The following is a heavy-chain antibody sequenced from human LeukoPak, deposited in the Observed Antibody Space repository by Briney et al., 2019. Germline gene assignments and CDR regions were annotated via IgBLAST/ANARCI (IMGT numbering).Heavy chain of an antibody. CDR1: AFSFSKFA. J-gene: IGHJ3*01. CDR3: AKDPNGDYIGAFDF. CDR2: ITANGGYT. Sequence: GGSLRLSGAAPAFSFSKFALIWVRQAPGKGLEWVSAITANGGYTLYADAVKGRFTVSRDNSKNTLYLQINSLRPEDTAMYYCAKDPNGDYIGAFDFWGQGTMVTVSS. V-gene: IGHV3-23*01. D-gene: IGHD4-17*01.